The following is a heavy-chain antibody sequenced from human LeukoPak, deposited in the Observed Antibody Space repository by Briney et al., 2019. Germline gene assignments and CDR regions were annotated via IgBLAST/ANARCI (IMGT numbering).Heavy chain of an antibody. CDR1: GYTFTSYG. J-gene: IGHJ4*02. V-gene: IGHV1-18*01. Sequence: ASVKVSCKASGYTFTSYGISWVRQAPGQGLEWMGWISAYNGNTNYAQKLQGRVTMTTDTSTSTAYMELRSLRSDDTAVYYCARDPVHFYDSSGYWTYWGQGTLVTVSS. CDR2: ISAYNGNT. CDR3: ARDPVHFYDSSGYWTY. D-gene: IGHD3-22*01.